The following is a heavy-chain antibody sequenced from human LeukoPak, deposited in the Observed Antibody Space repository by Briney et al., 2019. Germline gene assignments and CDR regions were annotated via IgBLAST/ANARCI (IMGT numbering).Heavy chain of an antibody. J-gene: IGHJ5*02. Sequence: ASVKVSCKASGYTFTSYDINWVRQATGQGLEWMGWMNPNSGNTGYAQKFQGRVTMTRNTSISTAYMELSSLRSEDTAVYYCARAGEYCSGGSCYPTWFDPWGQGTLVTVSS. CDR2: MNPNSGNT. CDR3: ARAGEYCSGGSCYPTWFDP. D-gene: IGHD2-15*01. V-gene: IGHV1-8*01. CDR1: GYTFTSYD.